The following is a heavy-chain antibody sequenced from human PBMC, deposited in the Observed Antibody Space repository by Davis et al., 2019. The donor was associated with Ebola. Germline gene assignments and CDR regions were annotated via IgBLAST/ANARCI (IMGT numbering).Heavy chain of an antibody. CDR3: TRHSSYYYYGMDV. Sequence: GGSLRLSCAASGFTFSGSAMHWVRQASGTALEWVGRIRSKANSYATAYAASVKGRFTISRDDSKNTAYLQMNSLKTEDTAVYYCTRHSSYYYYGMDVWGKGTTVTVSS. J-gene: IGHJ6*04. V-gene: IGHV3-73*01. D-gene: IGHD6-13*01. CDR2: IRSKANSYAT. CDR1: GFTFSGSA.